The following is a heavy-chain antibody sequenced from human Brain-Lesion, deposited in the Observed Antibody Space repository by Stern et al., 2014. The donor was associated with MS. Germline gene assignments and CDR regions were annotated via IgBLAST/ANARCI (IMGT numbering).Heavy chain of an antibody. D-gene: IGHD3-9*01. Sequence: QVQLQESGPGLVKPSETLSLTCTVSGGAISRYYWTWIRQPPGKGLEGIGYIYYSGSTHYNPSLKTRVTISLDTPKNQFSLQLSSVTAADTAVYYCARRNLTGFDYWGQGTLVTVSS. V-gene: IGHV4-59*08. CDR3: ARRNLTGFDY. CDR1: GGAISRYY. CDR2: IYYSGST. J-gene: IGHJ4*02.